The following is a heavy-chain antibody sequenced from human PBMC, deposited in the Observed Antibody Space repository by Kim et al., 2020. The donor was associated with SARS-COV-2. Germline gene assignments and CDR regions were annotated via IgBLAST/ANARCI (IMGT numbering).Heavy chain of an antibody. J-gene: IGHJ4*02. CDR3: ARGGILTGRSFDY. D-gene: IGHD3-9*01. V-gene: IGHV3-30*01. Sequence: YAHSGKGRFTISRDNSKNTLYMQMNSLRAEDTAVYYCARGGILTGRSFDYWGQGTLVTVSS.